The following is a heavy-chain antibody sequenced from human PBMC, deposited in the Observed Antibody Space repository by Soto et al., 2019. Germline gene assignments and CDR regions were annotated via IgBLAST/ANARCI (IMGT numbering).Heavy chain of an antibody. D-gene: IGHD5-12*01. CDR1: GGSISSYY. CDR2: IYSSGST. Sequence: PSETLSLTCTVSGGSISSYYWSWIRQPAGKGLEWIGHIYSSGSTNYNPSLRSRVTMSVDTSKNQFSLKLNSVTAADTAVYYCARDVRMVATGFDPWGQGTLVTVSS. J-gene: IGHJ5*02. V-gene: IGHV4-4*07. CDR3: ARDVRMVATGFDP.